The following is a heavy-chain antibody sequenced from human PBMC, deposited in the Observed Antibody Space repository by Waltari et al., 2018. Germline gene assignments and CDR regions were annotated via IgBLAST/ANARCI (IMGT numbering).Heavy chain of an antibody. V-gene: IGHV3-9*01. CDR1: GFIFDAFS. Sequence: EMQLVESGGGLVQPGRSLRLSCAASGFIFDAFSMHWVRQAPGKGLEWVSGISWNSGIITYADSVKGRFTVSRDNAKNSLHLQMNSLRVEDTALYYCAKDRLGFAESEGWFDPWGQGTLVIVSS. CDR2: ISWNSGII. CDR3: AKDRLGFAESEGWFDP. J-gene: IGHJ5*02. D-gene: IGHD3-10*01.